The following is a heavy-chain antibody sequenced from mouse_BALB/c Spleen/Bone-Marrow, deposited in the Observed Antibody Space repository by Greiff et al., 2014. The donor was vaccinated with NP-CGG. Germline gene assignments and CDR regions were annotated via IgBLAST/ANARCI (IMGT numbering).Heavy chain of an antibody. CDR3: TRETSWYMGD. CDR1: GYTFTDYS. J-gene: IGHJ2*01. V-gene: IGHV1S29*02. D-gene: IGHD1-1*02. CDR2: IYPYNGGT. Sequence: EVQVVESGPELVKPGASVKISCKASGYTFTDYSIHWVKQSHGKSPEWIGYIYPYNGGTGYKQKFKSKATLTVDNSSSTAYMELRSLTSEDSAVYYCTRETSWYMGDWGQGTTLTVSS.